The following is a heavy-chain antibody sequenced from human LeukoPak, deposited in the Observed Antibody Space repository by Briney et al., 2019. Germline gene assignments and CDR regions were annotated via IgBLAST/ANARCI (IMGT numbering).Heavy chain of an antibody. CDR3: ARVGGLYDSSGYYYSHYRYFQH. CDR2: IYYSGST. CDR1: GGSISSSSYY. J-gene: IGHJ1*01. V-gene: IGHV4-39*07. Sequence: PSETLSLTCTVSGGSISSSSYYWGWIRQPPGKGLEWIGSIYYSGSTYYNPSLKSRVTISVDTSKNQFSLKLSSVTAADTAVYYCARVGGLYDSSGYYYSHYRYFQHWGQGTLVTVSS. D-gene: IGHD3-22*01.